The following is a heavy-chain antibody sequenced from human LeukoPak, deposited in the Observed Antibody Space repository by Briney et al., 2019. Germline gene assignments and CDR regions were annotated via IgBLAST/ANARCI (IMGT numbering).Heavy chain of an antibody. V-gene: IGHV3-48*04. Sequence: PGGSLRLSCAASGFTFSSYSMNWVRQAPGKGLEWVSYISSSSSTIYYADSVKGRFTISRDNAKNSLYLQMNSLRAEDTAVYYCARDRVSGYDSFDYWGQGTLVTVSS. J-gene: IGHJ4*02. CDR3: ARDRVSGYDSFDY. D-gene: IGHD5-12*01. CDR2: ISSSSSTI. CDR1: GFTFSSYS.